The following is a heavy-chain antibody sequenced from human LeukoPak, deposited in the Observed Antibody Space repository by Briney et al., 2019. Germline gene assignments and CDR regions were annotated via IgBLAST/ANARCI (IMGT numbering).Heavy chain of an antibody. J-gene: IGHJ6*02. Sequence: ASVKVSCKASGYTFTSYDINWVRQATGQVLEWMGWMNPNSGNTGYAQKFQGRVTMTRNTSISTAYMELSSLRSEDTAVYYCARGRERRRVPYGMDVWGQGTTVTVSS. CDR3: ARGRERRRVPYGMDV. CDR2: MNPNSGNT. CDR1: GYTFTSYD. D-gene: IGHD1-1*01. V-gene: IGHV1-8*01.